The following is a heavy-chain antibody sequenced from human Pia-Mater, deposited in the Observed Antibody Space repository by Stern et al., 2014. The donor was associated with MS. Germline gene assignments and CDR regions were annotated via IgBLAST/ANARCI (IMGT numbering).Heavy chain of an antibody. V-gene: IGHV1-69*06. Sequence: QVQLVESGAELKKPGSSGKVSCKASGGTFSSYGISWVRQAPGQGLEWMGGIIPLFGTANYARRFQGRVTMTADISTSTAYMELSSLRSEDTAVYYCARDGDFGSNYGMDVWGQGTTVTVAS. CDR1: GGTFSSYG. CDR2: IIPLFGTA. CDR3: ARDGDFGSNYGMDV. J-gene: IGHJ6*02. D-gene: IGHD2-21*02.